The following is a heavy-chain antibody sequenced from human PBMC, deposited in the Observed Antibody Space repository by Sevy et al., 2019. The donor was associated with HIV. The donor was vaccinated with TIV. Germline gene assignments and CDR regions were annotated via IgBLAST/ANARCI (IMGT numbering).Heavy chain of an antibody. J-gene: IGHJ4*02. V-gene: IGHV3-9*01. CDR3: AKDTSRVVAGTGYFDY. Sequence: GGSLRLSCAASGFTFEDSAMHWVRQAPGKVLEWVSGISWNSATRGYADSVKGRFTISRDNAKNSLYLQMNSLRTEDTALYYCAKDTSRVVAGTGYFDYWGQGTLVTVSS. CDR1: GFTFEDSA. D-gene: IGHD6-19*01. CDR2: ISWNSATR.